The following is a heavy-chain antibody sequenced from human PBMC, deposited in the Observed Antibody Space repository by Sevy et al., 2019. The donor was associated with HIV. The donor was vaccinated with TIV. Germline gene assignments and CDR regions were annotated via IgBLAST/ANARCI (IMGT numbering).Heavy chain of an antibody. CDR2: IYYSGNT. CDR1: GGSISSYY. Sequence: SETLSLTCTVSGGSISSYYWSWIRQPPGKGLEWIGYIYYSGNTNYNPTLKSRVTISVDTSKNQFSLKLSSVTAADTAVYYCARGGFAYSSSASYYYYGMDVWGQGTTVTVSS. CDR3: ARGGFAYSSSASYYYYGMDV. J-gene: IGHJ6*02. V-gene: IGHV4-59*01. D-gene: IGHD6-6*01.